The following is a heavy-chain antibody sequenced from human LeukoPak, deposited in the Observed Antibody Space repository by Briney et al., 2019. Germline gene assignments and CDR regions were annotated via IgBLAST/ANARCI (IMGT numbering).Heavy chain of an antibody. CDR3: ARGFGSPDF. Sequence: GGSLRLSCAASGFTVSSNYMSWVRQAPGKGLEWVSAIGGSGSNTYYADSVKGRFTVSRDNSKNTLYLQMSSLRAEDTAVYYCARGFGSPDFWGQGTLVTVSS. D-gene: IGHD3-10*01. J-gene: IGHJ4*02. CDR1: GFTVSSNY. CDR2: IGGSGSNT. V-gene: IGHV3-23*01.